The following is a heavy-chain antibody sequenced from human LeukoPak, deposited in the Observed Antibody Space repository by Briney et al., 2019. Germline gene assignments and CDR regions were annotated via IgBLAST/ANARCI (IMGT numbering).Heavy chain of an antibody. CDR2: ISYDGSNK. D-gene: IGHD4-17*01. CDR3: ASLTVTSGY. V-gene: IGHV3-30*03. Sequence: GGSLRLSCAASGFTVSSNYMSWVRQAPGKGLEWVAVISYDGSNKYYADSVKGRFTISRDNSKNTLYLQMNSLRAEDTAVYYCASLTVTSGYWGQGTLVTVSS. CDR1: GFTVSSNY. J-gene: IGHJ4*02.